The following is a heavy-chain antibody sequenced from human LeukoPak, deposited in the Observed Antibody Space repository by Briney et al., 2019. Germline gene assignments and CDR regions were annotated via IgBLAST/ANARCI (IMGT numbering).Heavy chain of an antibody. Sequence: GGSLRLSCAASGFTFSSYAMSWVRQAPGKGLEWVSAISGSGGSTYYADSVKGRFTISRDNSKNTLYLQMNSLRAEDTAVYCCANPDETGYSYGFGYWGQGTLVTVSS. J-gene: IGHJ4*02. CDR1: GFTFSSYA. V-gene: IGHV3-23*01. CDR2: ISGSGGST. CDR3: ANPDETGYSYGFGY. D-gene: IGHD5-18*01.